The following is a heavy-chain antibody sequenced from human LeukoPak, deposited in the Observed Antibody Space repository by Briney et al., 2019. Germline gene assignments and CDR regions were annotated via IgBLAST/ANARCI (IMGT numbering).Heavy chain of an antibody. CDR2: ISGSGGST. J-gene: IGHJ3*02. Sequence: GGSLRLSCAASGFTFSSYAMSWVRQARGKGLEWVSAISGSGGSTYYADSVKGRFTISRDNSKNTLYLQMNSLRAEDTAVYYCAKDHEQCDAFDIWGQGTMVTVSS. CDR3: AKDHEQCDAFDI. CDR1: GFTFSSYA. D-gene: IGHD6-19*01. V-gene: IGHV3-23*01.